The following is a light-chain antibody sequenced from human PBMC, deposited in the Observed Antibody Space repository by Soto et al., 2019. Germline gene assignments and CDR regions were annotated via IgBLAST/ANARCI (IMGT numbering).Light chain of an antibody. CDR2: GNN. V-gene: IGLV1-40*01. CDR1: SSNIGAHYG. CDR3: QSYDSSLSGSV. J-gene: IGLJ3*02. Sequence: QPVLTQPPSVSGAPGQRVTISCTGSSSNIGAHYGVHWYQQLPGTAPKLLIYGNNNRPSGVPDRFSGSKSGTSASLAITGLQAEDEADYYCQSYDSSLSGSVFGGGTKLTVL.